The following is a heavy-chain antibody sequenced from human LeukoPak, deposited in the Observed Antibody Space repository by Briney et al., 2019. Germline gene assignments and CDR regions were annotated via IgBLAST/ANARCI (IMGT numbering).Heavy chain of an antibody. CDR3: ARDSPFDP. Sequence: SETLSLTCTVSGGSISSSSYYWGWIRQPPGKGLEWIGSIYYSGSTYYNPSLKSRVTISVDTSKNQFSLKLSSVTAADTAVYYCARDSPFDPWGQGTLVIVSS. CDR1: GGSISSSSYY. CDR2: IYYSGST. V-gene: IGHV4-39*07. J-gene: IGHJ5*02.